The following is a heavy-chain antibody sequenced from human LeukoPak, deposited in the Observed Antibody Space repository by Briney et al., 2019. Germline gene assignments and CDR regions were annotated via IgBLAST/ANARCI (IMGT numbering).Heavy chain of an antibody. CDR1: GFIFDEYG. J-gene: IGHJ4*02. V-gene: IGHV3-20*04. Sequence: GGSLRLSCAASGFIFDEYGMSWVRQVPGKGLEWVSGIDKNGGSTHYADSVKGRFTISRDNAKKFVYLQMNSLRAEDTAVYYCARDRQIAYWGQGTLVTVSS. CDR3: ARDRQIAY. CDR2: IDKNGGST.